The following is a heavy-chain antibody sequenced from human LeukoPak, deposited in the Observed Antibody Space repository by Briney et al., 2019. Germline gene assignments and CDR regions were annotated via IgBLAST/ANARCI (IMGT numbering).Heavy chain of an antibody. Sequence: GGSLRLSCAASGFTFSSYSMNWVRQAPGKGLEWVSSISSSSSYIYYADSVKGRFTISRDNAKNSLYLQMNSLRAEDTAVYYCARVRVATNAFDIWGQGKMVTVSS. CDR3: ARVRVATNAFDI. D-gene: IGHD5-12*01. CDR2: ISSSSSYI. J-gene: IGHJ3*02. V-gene: IGHV3-21*01. CDR1: GFTFSSYS.